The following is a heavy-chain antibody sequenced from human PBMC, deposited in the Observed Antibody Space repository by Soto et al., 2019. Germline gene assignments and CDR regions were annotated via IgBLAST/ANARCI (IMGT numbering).Heavy chain of an antibody. CDR1: GGSFIGYY. CDR3: ARDKITGLFDY. J-gene: IGHJ4*02. Sequence: SETMCLTCAVDGGSFIGYYRTWIRQPTGTGLEWIGEINHSGSTNYNPSLKSRVTISVDTSKNQFSLKLTFVTAAVTAVYYCARDKITGLFDYWGKGTLVTSPQ. CDR2: INHSGST. D-gene: IGHD2-8*02. V-gene: IGHV4-34*01.